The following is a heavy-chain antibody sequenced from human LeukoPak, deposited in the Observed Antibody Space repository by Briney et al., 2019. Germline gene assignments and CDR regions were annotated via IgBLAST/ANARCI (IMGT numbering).Heavy chain of an antibody. CDR3: TLGSY. D-gene: IGHD3-10*01. Sequence: ASVKVSCKPSGYTFNKYAINWVRQAPGQGLEWMGWINTNTGNPSYARDFTRRFVFSLDTSVNSAFLQINNLKAEDTAFYYCTLGSYWGQGTLVTVS. V-gene: IGHV7-4-1*02. CDR2: INTNTGNP. CDR1: GYTFNKYA. J-gene: IGHJ4*02.